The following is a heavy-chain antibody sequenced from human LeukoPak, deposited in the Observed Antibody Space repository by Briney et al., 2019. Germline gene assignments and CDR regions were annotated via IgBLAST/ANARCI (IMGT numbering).Heavy chain of an antibody. J-gene: IGHJ4*02. CDR2: IRYDGRNI. V-gene: IGHV3-30*02. D-gene: IGHD3-9*01. Sequence: GGSLRLSCAASSFTFRSYGMHWVRQAPGKGLEWVAFIRYDGRNIYYADSVKGRFTIFRDDSKNTLYLAMTSLRLEDTAVYYCANSWDSRYLSDYWGQGTLVTVSS. CDR1: SFTFRSYG. CDR3: ANSWDSRYLSDY.